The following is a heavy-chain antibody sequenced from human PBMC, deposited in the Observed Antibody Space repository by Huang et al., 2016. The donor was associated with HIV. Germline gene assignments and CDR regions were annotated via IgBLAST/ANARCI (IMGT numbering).Heavy chain of an antibody. D-gene: IGHD2-2*01. CDR3: ARQGGDCTSISCYLSWFDP. Sequence: QLQLQESGPGLVKPSQNLSLTCTVFGGSVSSRNYYWAWIRPTPGKGLEWIGSIYPSGTAYYNRSLKSRVSMIVDKSKNQFSLEGTSATAADSAIYYCARQGGDCTSISCYLSWFDPWGQGTLVTVSS. V-gene: IGHV4-39*01. CDR1: GGSVSSRNYY. J-gene: IGHJ5*02. CDR2: IYPSGTA.